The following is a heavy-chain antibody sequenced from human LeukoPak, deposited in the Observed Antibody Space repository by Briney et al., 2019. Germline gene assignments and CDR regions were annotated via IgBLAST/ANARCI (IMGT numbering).Heavy chain of an antibody. CDR1: GGSISSYY. J-gene: IGHJ3*02. Sequence: PSKTLSLTCTVSGGSISSYYWSWIRQPPGKGLEWIGYIYYSGSTNYNPSLKSRVTMSVDRSKNQFSLKLSSVTAADTAVYYCARASTTNAFDIWGQGTMVTVSS. CDR2: IYYSGST. CDR3: ARASTTNAFDI. V-gene: IGHV4-59*12. D-gene: IGHD2/OR15-2a*01.